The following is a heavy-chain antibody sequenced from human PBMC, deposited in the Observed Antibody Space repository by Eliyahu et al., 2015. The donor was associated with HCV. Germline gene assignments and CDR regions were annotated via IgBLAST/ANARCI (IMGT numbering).Heavy chain of an antibody. CDR2: ISAYNGNT. CDR3: ARRGPGPVGATDI. J-gene: IGHJ3*02. Sequence: PGQGLEWMGWISAYNGNTNXAQKLQGRVTMTTDTSTSTAYMELRSLRSDDTAVYYCARRGPGPVGATDIWGQGTXVTVSS. D-gene: IGHD1-26*01. V-gene: IGHV1-18*01.